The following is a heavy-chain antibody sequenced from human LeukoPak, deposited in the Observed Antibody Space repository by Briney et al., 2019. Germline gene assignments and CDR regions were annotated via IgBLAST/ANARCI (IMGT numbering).Heavy chain of an antibody. CDR2: INAGNGNT. V-gene: IGHV1-3*01. CDR1: GFTFTSYA. CDR3: ARVLTPYGSGPDY. J-gene: IGHJ4*02. D-gene: IGHD3-10*01. Sequence: GGSLRLSCAASGFTFTSYAMHWVRQAPGQRLEWMGWINAGNGNTKYSQKFQGRVTITRDTSASTAYMELSSLRSEDTAVYYCARVLTPYGSGPDYWGQGTLVTVSS.